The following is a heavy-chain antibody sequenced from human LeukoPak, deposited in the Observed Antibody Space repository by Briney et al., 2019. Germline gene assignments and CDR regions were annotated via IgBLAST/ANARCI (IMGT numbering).Heavy chain of an antibody. D-gene: IGHD6-13*01. J-gene: IGHJ6*03. CDR1: GFTVSSNY. V-gene: IGHV3-53*01. Sequence: PGGSLRLSCAASGFTVSSNYMSWVRQAPGKGLEWVSVIYSGGSTYYADSVKGRFTISRDNSKNTLYLQMNSLRAEDTAVYYCARVANSRGSWHVRYYYYYMDVWGKGTTVTVSS. CDR2: IYSGGST. CDR3: ARVANSRGSWHVRYYYYYMDV.